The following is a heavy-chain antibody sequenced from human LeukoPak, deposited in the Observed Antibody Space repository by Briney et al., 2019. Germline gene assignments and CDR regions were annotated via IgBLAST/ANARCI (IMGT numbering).Heavy chain of an antibody. D-gene: IGHD3-3*01. J-gene: IGHJ4*02. V-gene: IGHV3-30*04. Sequence: QPGRSLRLSCAASGFTFSTTGLHWVRQAPGKGLEWVAMISPDGSTTFYTDSMKGRLTISRDNSNNTLYLQMNSLRLEDTALYYCATEGQEWTNFDYCGQGTLVTVSS. CDR2: ISPDGSTT. CDR1: GFTFSTTG. CDR3: ATEGQEWTNFDY.